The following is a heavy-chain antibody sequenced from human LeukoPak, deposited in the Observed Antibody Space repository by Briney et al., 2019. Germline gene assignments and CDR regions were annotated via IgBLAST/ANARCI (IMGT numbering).Heavy chain of an antibody. CDR2: IYYSGST. D-gene: IGHD2-21*01. CDR3: ARDGLWEDAFDI. J-gene: IGHJ3*02. V-gene: IGHV4-59*12. Sequence: PSETLSLTCTVSGGSISSYYWSWIRQPPGKGLEWIGYIYYSGSTNYNPSLKSRVTISVDTSKNQFSLKLSSVTAADTAVYYCARDGLWEDAFDIWGQGTMVTVSS. CDR1: GGSISSYY.